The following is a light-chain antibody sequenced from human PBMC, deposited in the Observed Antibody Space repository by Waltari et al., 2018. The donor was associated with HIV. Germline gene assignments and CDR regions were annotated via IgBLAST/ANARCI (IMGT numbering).Light chain of an antibody. CDR2: DVN. J-gene: IGLJ2*01. V-gene: IGLV2-8*01. Sequence: QSALTQPPSASGSPGQSVTISCPGTSSDVVGYDYVSWYQQHPGKAPKLVISDVNKPPAGVPDRFSGSRAGNTASLTVSGLQAEDEAHYYCSAYAGRNTLLFGGGTKLTVL. CDR1: SSDVVGYDY. CDR3: SAYAGRNTLL.